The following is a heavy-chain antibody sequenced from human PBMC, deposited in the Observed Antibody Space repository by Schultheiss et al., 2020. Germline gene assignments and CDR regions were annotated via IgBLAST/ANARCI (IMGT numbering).Heavy chain of an antibody. Sequence: GGSLRLSCTASGFTFGDYAMHWVRQAPGKGLEWVSYISSSSSTIYYADSVKGRFTISRDNAKNSLYLQMNSLRDEDTAVYYCARGERRTAMVTNGMDVWGQGTTVTVSS. CDR2: ISSSSSTI. J-gene: IGHJ6*02. CDR1: GFTFGDYA. D-gene: IGHD5-18*01. CDR3: ARGERRTAMVTNGMDV. V-gene: IGHV3-48*02.